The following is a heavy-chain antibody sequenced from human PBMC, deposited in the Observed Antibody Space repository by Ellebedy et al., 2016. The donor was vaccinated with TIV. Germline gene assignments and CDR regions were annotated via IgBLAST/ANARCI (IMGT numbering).Heavy chain of an antibody. V-gene: IGHV3-53*01. J-gene: IGHJ1*01. Sequence: GGSLRLSCVASGFTVSSNYMFLVRQAPGKGLEWVALQHSTDIPYYADSVRGRFTVSRDDSQNKLFLQMNNLRGDDTAVYYCARTDCSGRSCYSFFNHWGQGTLVTVSS. D-gene: IGHD2-8*02. CDR1: GFTVSSNY. CDR2: QHSTDIP. CDR3: ARTDCSGRSCYSFFNH.